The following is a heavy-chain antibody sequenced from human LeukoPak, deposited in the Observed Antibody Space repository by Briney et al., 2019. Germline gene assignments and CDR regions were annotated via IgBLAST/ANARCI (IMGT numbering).Heavy chain of an antibody. CDR3: ATGLLWFGELLYVFDY. D-gene: IGHD3-10*01. V-gene: IGHV1-24*01. CDR1: GYTLTELS. J-gene: IGHJ4*02. Sequence: ASVKVSCKVSGYTLTELSMHWARQAPGKGLEWMGGFDPEDGETIYAQKFQGRVTMTEDTSTDTAYMELSSLRSEDTAVYYCATGLLWFGELLYVFDYWGQGTLVTVSS. CDR2: FDPEDGET.